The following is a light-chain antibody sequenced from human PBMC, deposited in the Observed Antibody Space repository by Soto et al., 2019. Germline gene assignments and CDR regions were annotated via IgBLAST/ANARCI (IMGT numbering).Light chain of an antibody. Sequence: QSALTQPPSASGSPGQSVTISCTGTSSDIGGYNFVSWYQQHPGKAPKLMIDEVNKLPSGVPDRFSGSKSGNTASLTVSGLQAEDEADYYCSSYADTHNLVFGGGTKLTVL. CDR1: SSDIGGYNF. CDR2: EVN. CDR3: SSYADTHNLV. J-gene: IGLJ2*01. V-gene: IGLV2-8*01.